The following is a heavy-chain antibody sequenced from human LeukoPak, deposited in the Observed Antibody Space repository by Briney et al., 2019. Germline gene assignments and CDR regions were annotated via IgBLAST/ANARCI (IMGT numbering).Heavy chain of an antibody. J-gene: IGHJ4*02. V-gene: IGHV5-51*01. CDR2: IYPGDSDT. CDR3: ARLPYYYGSGSFSYYFDY. D-gene: IGHD3-10*01. CDR1: GYSFTSYW. Sequence: GESLKISCKGSGYSFTSYWIGWVRQMPGKGLEWMGIIYPGDSDTRYSPSFQGQVTISADKSTSTAYLQWSSLKASDTAMYYCARLPYYYGSGSFSYYFDYWGQGTLVTVSS.